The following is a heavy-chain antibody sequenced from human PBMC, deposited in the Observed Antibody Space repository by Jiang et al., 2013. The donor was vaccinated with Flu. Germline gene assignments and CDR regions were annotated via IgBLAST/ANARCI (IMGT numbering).Heavy chain of an antibody. V-gene: IGHV1-18*01. CDR3: ASNPTELEMATNRPYYYYGMDV. Sequence: GAEVKKPGASVKVSCKASGYTFTSYGISWVRQAPGQGLEWMGWISAYNGNTNYAQKLQGRVTMTTDTSTSTAYMELSSLRSEDTAVYYCASNPTELEMATNRPYYYYGMDVWGQGTTVTVSS. CDR1: GYTFTSYG. J-gene: IGHJ6*02. D-gene: IGHD5-24*01. CDR2: ISAYNGNT.